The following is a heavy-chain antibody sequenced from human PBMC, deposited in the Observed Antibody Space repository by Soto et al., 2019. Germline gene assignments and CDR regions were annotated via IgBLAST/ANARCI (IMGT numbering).Heavy chain of an antibody. CDR1: GFTFDDYA. J-gene: IGHJ4*02. V-gene: IGHV3-9*01. Sequence: GGSLRLSCAASGFTFDDYAMHWVRQAPGKGLEWVSGISWNSGSIGYADSVKGRFTISRDNAKNSLYLQMNSLRAEDTALYYCAKGPLRYFDYWGQGTLVTV. CDR3: AKGPLRYFDY. CDR2: ISWNSGSI.